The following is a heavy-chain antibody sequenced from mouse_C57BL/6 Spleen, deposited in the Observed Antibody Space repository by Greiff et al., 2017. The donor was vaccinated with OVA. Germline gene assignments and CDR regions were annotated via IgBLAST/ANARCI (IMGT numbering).Heavy chain of an antibody. CDR2: ISSGSSTI. J-gene: IGHJ3*01. CDR1: GFTFSDYG. D-gene: IGHD2-5*01. Sequence: EVKLMESGGGLVKPGGSLKLSCAASGFTFSDYGMHWVRQAPEKGLEWVAYISSGSSTIYYADTVKGRFTISRDNATNTLFLQMTSLRAEDTAMYYCARPRSNAWFAYWGQGTLVTVSA. V-gene: IGHV5-17*01. CDR3: ARPRSNAWFAY.